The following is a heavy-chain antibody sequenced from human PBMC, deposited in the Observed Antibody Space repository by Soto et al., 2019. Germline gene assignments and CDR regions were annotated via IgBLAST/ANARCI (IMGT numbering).Heavy chain of an antibody. Sequence: QVQLQESGPGLVKPSETLSLTCTVSGGSISSYYWSWIRQPPGKGLEWIGYIYYSGGTNYYPSLKSRVTISVDTSKNQFSLKLSSVTAADTAVYRCARDSGSYHDYWGQGTLVTVSS. CDR1: GGSISSYY. CDR3: ARDSGSYHDY. CDR2: IYYSGGT. D-gene: IGHD1-26*01. J-gene: IGHJ4*02. V-gene: IGHV4-59*01.